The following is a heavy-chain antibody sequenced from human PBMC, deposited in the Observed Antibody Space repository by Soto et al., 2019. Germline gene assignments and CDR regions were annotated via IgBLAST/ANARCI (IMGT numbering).Heavy chain of an antibody. CDR1: GDTFTSYG. D-gene: IGHD2-15*01. CDR2: ISADNGNT. J-gene: IGHJ5*02. Sequence: GAAVKVSSKDSGDTFTSYGISWLRPAPGQVLEWMGWISADNGNTNYAQKLQGRVTMTTDTSTSTAYMELRSLRSDDTAVYYFSIDRYCSGARCYNCCDPSGQGPLVT. V-gene: IGHV1-18*01. CDR3: SIDRYCSGARCYNCCDP.